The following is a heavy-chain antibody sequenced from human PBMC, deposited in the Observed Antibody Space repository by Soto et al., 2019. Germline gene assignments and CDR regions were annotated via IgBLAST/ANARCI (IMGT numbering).Heavy chain of an antibody. D-gene: IGHD2-2*02. CDR1: GGSVSSGSYY. J-gene: IGHJ3*02. CDR2: IYYSGST. CDR3: AIADLYDIVVVPAAINAFDI. V-gene: IGHV4-61*01. Sequence: SETLSLTCTVSGGSVSSGSYYWSWIRQPPGKGLEWIGYIYYSGSTNYNPSLKSRVTISVDTSKNQFSLKLSSVTAADTAVYYCAIADLYDIVVVPAAINAFDIWGQGTMVTVSS.